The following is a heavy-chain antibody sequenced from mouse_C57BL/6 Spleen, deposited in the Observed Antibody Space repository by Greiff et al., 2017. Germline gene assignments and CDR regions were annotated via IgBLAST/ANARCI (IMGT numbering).Heavy chain of an antibody. CDR2: IYPGGGDT. CDR3: ADSNYDYAMDY. CDR1: GYAFSSSW. Sequence: VQLQQSGPELVKPGASVKISCKASGYAFSSSWLHWVKQRPGKGLAWIGRIYPGGGDTNYNGKFKGKATMTADKSSSTAYMQLSSLTSEDSAVYVCADSNYDYAMDYWGQGTSVTVSS. D-gene: IGHD2-5*01. J-gene: IGHJ4*01. V-gene: IGHV1-82*01.